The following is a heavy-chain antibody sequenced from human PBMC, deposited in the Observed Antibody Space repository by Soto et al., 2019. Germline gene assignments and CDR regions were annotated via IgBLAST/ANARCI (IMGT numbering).Heavy chain of an antibody. CDR3: ARRVGSSWSHHDY. CDR2: IYYSGST. CDR1: GGSISSSSYY. Sequence: SETLSLTCTVSGGSISSSSYYWGWIRQPPGKGLEWIGSIYYSGSTYYNPSLKSRVTISVDTSKNQFSLKLSSVTAADTAVYYCARRVGSSWSHHDYWGQGTLVTVSS. D-gene: IGHD6-13*01. J-gene: IGHJ4*02. V-gene: IGHV4-39*01.